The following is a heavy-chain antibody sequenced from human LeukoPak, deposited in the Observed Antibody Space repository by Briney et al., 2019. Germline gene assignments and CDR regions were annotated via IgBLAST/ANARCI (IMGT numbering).Heavy chain of an antibody. CDR3: ARGVLRYFDWLLYLRWFDP. CDR1: GGSISSGSYY. CDR2: IYTSGST. D-gene: IGHD3-9*01. V-gene: IGHV4-61*02. J-gene: IGHJ5*02. Sequence: SETLSLTCTVSGGSISSGSYYWSWIRQPAGKGLEWIGRIYTSGSTNYNPSLKSRVTISVDTSKNQFSLKLSSVTAADTAVYYCARGVLRYFDWLLYLRWFDPWGQGTLVTVSS.